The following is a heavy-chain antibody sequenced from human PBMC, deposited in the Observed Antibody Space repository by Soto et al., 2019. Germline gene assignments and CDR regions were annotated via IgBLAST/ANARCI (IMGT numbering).Heavy chain of an antibody. J-gene: IGHJ4*02. CDR1: GSSISSSGYY. CDR3: ARLPSRHSVDY. Sequence: PSETLSLTCTVSGSSISSSGYYWGWIRQPPGRGLEWIGSLYYNVGTYYTPSLKSRVTISADTSANQFSLMLNSVTAADTAIYYCARLPSRHSVDYWGQGTLVTVSS. CDR2: LYYNVGT. V-gene: IGHV4-39*01. D-gene: IGHD3-10*01.